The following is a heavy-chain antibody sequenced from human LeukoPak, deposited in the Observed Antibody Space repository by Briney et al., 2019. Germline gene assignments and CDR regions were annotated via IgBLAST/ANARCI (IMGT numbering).Heavy chain of an antibody. V-gene: IGHV1-18*01. CDR2: ISAYNGNT. CDR1: GYTFTSYG. Sequence: GASVKVSCKASGYTFTSYGISWVRQAPGQGLEWMGWISAYNGNTNYAQKLQGRVTMTTDTSASTAYMELSSLRSEDTAVYYCARGRLSSSGWYHPPSSFDPWGQGTLVTVSS. J-gene: IGHJ5*02. CDR3: ARGRLSSSGWYHPPSSFDP. D-gene: IGHD6-19*01.